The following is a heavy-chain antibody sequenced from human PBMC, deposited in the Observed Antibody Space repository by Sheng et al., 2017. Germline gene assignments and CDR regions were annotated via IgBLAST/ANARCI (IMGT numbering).Heavy chain of an antibody. D-gene: IGHD2-15*01. V-gene: IGHV3-30*01. CDR3: AKDAGTWHGDC. CDR2: ISYDGTKQ. J-gene: IGHJ4*02. CDR1: GFTFSKYA. Sequence: VQVVESGGGVVQPGRSLRLSCAASGFTFSKYAMHWVRQAPGRGLEWVTMISYDGTKQFYADSVKGRFTVSRDNSKNILYLQMNSLRVEDTSVYYCAKDAGTWHGDCWGQGTLVTVSS.